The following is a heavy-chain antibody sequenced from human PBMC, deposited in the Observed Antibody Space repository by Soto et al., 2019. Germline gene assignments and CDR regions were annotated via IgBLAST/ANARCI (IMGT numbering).Heavy chain of an antibody. CDR3: GRVIVVVVAGSPFDY. J-gene: IGHJ4*02. D-gene: IGHD2-15*01. CDR1: GFSISSGSY. Sequence: PSGTLSLTCTVSGFSISSGSYWGGIRQPPGKGPEGVASIYHGGTTFYNPSLKSRVTVSVDKSNNQFSLKLRTVTAADTAVYYCGRVIVVVVAGSPFDYWGQGPLVTLPS. V-gene: IGHV4-38-2*02. CDR2: IYHGGTT.